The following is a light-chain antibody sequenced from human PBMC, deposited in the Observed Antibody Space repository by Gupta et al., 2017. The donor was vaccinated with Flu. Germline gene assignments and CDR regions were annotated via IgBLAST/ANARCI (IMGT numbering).Light chain of an antibody. CDR1: RSVSSY. Sequence: IVLTQSPVTLSLSPGERATLSCRASRSVSSYLAWYQQKPGQTPRLLIYDASNRATGVPARFSGSGAGKDFTLTSSSRENEDCGVYYGQQRGSWRTFGQGTKVEI. J-gene: IGKJ1*01. CDR2: DAS. CDR3: QQRGSWRT. V-gene: IGKV3-11*01.